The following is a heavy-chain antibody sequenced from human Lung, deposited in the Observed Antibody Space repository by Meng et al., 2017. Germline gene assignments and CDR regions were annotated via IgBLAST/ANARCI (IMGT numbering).Heavy chain of an antibody. Sequence: QGQLVQVGAEVKKPGDSVKVSCKASGYTFPDYWLHWVRRAPGQGREWMGRINPKSGDTHYAQRFQGRVTMTGDTSISTAYMELSGLRSDDTVMYYCARDEDISAAGKLFGDYWGQGTLVTVSS. J-gene: IGHJ4*02. CDR2: INPKSGDT. D-gene: IGHD6-13*01. CDR3: ARDEDISAAGKLFGDY. V-gene: IGHV1-2*05. CDR1: GYTFPDYW.